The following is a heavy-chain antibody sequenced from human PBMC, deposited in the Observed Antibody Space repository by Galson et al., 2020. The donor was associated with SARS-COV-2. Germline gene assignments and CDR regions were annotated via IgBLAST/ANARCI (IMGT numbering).Heavy chain of an antibody. D-gene: IGHD1-20*01. CDR2: IWYDGSNK. CDR1: GFTFSSYG. Sequence: LSLTCAASGFTFSSYGMHWVRQAPGKGLEWVAVIWYDGSNKYYADSVKGRFTISRDNSKNTLYLQMNSLRAEDTAVYYCAREGNWNDVGGMDVWGQGTTVTVSS. CDR3: AREGNWNDVGGMDV. V-gene: IGHV3-33*01. J-gene: IGHJ6*02.